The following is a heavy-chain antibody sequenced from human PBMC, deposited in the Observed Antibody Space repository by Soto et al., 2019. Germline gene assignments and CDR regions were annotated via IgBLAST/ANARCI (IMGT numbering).Heavy chain of an antibody. CDR3: ARDSGRFLEWLSSGDYGY. Sequence: GGSLRLSCAASGFTFSSYAMHWVRQAPGKGLEWVAVISYDGSNKYYADSVKGRFTISRDNSKNTLYLQMNSLRAEDTAVYYCARDSGRFLEWLSSGDYGYWGQGTLVTVSS. CDR1: GFTFSSYA. D-gene: IGHD3-3*01. V-gene: IGHV3-30-3*01. J-gene: IGHJ4*02. CDR2: ISYDGSNK.